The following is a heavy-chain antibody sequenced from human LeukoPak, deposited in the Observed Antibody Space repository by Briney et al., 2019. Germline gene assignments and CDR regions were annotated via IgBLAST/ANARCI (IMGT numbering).Heavy chain of an antibody. J-gene: IGHJ5*02. Sequence: GGSLRLSCAASGFNFSSYGMHWVRQAPGKGLEWVAVIWYDGSNKYYADSVKGRFTISRDNSKNTLYLQMNSLRAEDTAVYYCARGNGITGTGDWFDPWGQGTLVTVSS. CDR2: IWYDGSNK. CDR3: ARGNGITGTGDWFDP. V-gene: IGHV3-33*01. CDR1: GFNFSSYG. D-gene: IGHD1-20*01.